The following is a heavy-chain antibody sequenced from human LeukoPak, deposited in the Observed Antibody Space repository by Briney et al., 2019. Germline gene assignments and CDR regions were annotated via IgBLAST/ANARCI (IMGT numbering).Heavy chain of an antibody. CDR3: ARDLHYYGSGP. J-gene: IGHJ5*02. Sequence: GGSLRLSCAASGFTFGSYSMNWVRQAPGKGLEWVSSISSRSSYIYYADSVKGRFTISRDNAKNSLYLQMESLRVEDTAVYYCARDLHYYGSGPWGQGTLVTVSS. V-gene: IGHV3-21*01. D-gene: IGHD3-10*01. CDR1: GFTFGSYS. CDR2: ISSRSSYI.